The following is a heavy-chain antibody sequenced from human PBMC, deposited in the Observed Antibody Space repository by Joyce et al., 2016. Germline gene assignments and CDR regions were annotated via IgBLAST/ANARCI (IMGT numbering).Heavy chain of an antibody. J-gene: IGHJ6*02. Sequence: EVQLVESGGGLVQPGRSLTLSCVASGFSFKDHVMHWVRQSPGKGLEWVAGINWSSANIGYVDSVKGRFTISRDNAKNSLYLEMNSLGSEDTALYYCTKDFCTSCAFYFNGMDAWGQGTAVIVSS. CDR3: TKDFCTSCAFYFNGMDA. CDR1: GFSFKDHV. V-gene: IGHV3-9*01. CDR2: INWSSANI.